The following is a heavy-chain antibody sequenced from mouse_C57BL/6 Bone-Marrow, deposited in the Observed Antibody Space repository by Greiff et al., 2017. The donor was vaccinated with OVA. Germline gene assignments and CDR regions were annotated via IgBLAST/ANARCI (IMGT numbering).Heavy chain of an antibody. CDR1: GFSLTSYG. Sequence: VNVVESGPGLVQPSQSLSITCTVSGFSLTSYGVHWVRQSPGKGLEWLGVIWRGGSTDYNAAFMSRLSITKDNSKSQVFFKMNSLQADDTAIYYCAKDGGYYLGYAMDYWGQGTSVTVSS. D-gene: IGHD2-3*01. CDR2: IWRGGST. V-gene: IGHV2-5*01. J-gene: IGHJ4*01. CDR3: AKDGGYYLGYAMDY.